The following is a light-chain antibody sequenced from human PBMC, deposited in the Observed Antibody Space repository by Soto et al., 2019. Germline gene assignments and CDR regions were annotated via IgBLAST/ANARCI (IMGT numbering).Light chain of an antibody. Sequence: DIQMTQSPSTLPASVGDRFTITCRASQSISNRLAWYQQKPGTAPKVLIYHASNLQSGVPSRFSGSGSGTEFTLTISSLQPDDFATYYCQQYNSYSFGQGTKVDIK. V-gene: IGKV1-5*01. CDR2: HAS. CDR3: QQYNSYS. J-gene: IGKJ1*01. CDR1: QSISNR.